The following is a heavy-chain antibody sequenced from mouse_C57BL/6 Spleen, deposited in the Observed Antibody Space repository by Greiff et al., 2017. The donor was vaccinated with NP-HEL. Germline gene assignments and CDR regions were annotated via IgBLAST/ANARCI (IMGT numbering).Heavy chain of an antibody. CDR1: GYSITSGYY. V-gene: IGHV3-6*01. J-gene: IGHJ1*03. CDR3: ARGDWDEYWYFDV. CDR2: ISYDGSN. Sequence: EVQLQQSGPGLVKPSQSLSLTCSVTGYSITSGYYWNWIRQFPGNKLEWMGYISYDGSNNYNPSLKNRISITRDTSKNQFFLKLNSVTTEDTATYYCARGDWDEYWYFDVWGTGTTVTVSS. D-gene: IGHD4-1*01.